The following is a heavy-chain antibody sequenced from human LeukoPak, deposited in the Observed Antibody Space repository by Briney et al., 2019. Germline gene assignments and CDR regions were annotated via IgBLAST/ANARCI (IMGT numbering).Heavy chain of an antibody. V-gene: IGHV1-18*01. J-gene: IGHJ6*03. CDR3: AKIAVAGTNYYYYMDV. CDR2: ISAYNGNT. CDR1: GYTFTSYG. D-gene: IGHD6-19*01. Sequence: RASVKVSCKASGYTFTSYGISWVRQAPGQGLEWMGWISAYNGNTNYAQKLQGRVTMTTDTSTSTAYMELRSLRSDDTAVYYCAKIAVAGTNYYYYMDVWGKGTTVTVSS.